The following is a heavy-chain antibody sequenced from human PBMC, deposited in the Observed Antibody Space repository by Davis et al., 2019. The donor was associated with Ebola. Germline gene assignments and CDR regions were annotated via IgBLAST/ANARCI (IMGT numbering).Heavy chain of an antibody. J-gene: IGHJ1*01. CDR3: ARAVVRYCSSTSCPEYFQH. CDR2: IKQDGSEK. D-gene: IGHD2-2*01. CDR1: GFTFSSYW. Sequence: PGGSLRLSCAASGFTFSSYWMSWVRQAPGKGLEWVANIKQDGSEKYYVDSVKGRFTISRDNAKNSLYLQMNSLRAEDTAVYYCARAVVRYCSSTSCPEYFQHWGQGTLVTVSS. V-gene: IGHV3-7*01.